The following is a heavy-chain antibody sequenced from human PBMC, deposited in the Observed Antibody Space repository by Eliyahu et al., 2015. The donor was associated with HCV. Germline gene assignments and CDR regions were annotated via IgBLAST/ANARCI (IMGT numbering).Heavy chain of an antibody. V-gene: IGHV3-7*01. D-gene: IGHD3-3*01. Sequence: ASGFTFSSYWMSWVRQAPVKGLDWVANIKQDGSEKYYVDSVKGRFTISRDNAKNSLYLQMNSLRAEDTAVYYCAREPYRVDFWSGYSNWFDPWGQGTLVTVSS. J-gene: IGHJ5*02. CDR1: GFTFSSYW. CDR3: AREPYRVDFWSGYSNWFDP. CDR2: IKQDGSEK.